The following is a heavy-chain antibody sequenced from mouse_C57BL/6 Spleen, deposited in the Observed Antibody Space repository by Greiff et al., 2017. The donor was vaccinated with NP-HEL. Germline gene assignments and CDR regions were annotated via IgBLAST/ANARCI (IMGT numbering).Heavy chain of an antibody. D-gene: IGHD2-13*01. V-gene: IGHV1-19*01. Sequence: EVQLQQSGPVLVKPGASVKMSCKASGYTFTDYYMNWVKQSHGKSLEWIGVINPYNGGTSYNQKFKGKATLTVDKSSSTAYMELNSLTSEDSAVYYCGRRDYYAMDYWGQGTSVTVSS. CDR2: INPYNGGT. J-gene: IGHJ4*01. CDR1: GYTFTDYY. CDR3: GRRDYYAMDY.